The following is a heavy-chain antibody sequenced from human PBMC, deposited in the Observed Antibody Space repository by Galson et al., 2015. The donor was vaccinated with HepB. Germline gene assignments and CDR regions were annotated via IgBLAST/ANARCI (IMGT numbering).Heavy chain of an antibody. CDR2: VDPSDSYT. CDR1: GYSFTAFW. D-gene: IGHD3-10*01. Sequence: QSGAEVKKPGESVTISCKGSGYSFTAFWITWVRQIPGKGLEWMGRVDPSDSYTDYSSSFQGHVTISVDKSITTAYLQWSSLKASDTAIYYCASRHYYFRSGTWYNVSDYWGQGTLVTVSS. V-gene: IGHV5-10-1*01. J-gene: IGHJ4*02. CDR3: ASRHYYFRSGTWYNVSDY.